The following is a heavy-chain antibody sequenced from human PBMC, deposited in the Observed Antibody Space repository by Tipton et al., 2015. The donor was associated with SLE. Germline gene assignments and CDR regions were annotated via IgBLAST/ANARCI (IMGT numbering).Heavy chain of an antibody. Sequence: GLVKPSETLSLTCTVSGGSISDHYWSWVRQPAGKGLEWVGRIYTTGSPIYNPSLKSRVTISVDMSKNQFSLKLSSVTAADTAVYYCARGNDYYYGMDVWGQGTTVTVSS. V-gene: IGHV4-4*07. CDR2: IYTTGSP. J-gene: IGHJ6*02. CDR1: GGSISDHY. CDR3: ARGNDYYYGMDV.